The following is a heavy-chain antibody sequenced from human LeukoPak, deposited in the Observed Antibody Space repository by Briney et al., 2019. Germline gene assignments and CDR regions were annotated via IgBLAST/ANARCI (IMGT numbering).Heavy chain of an antibody. CDR3: ARGTSTACDY. CDR2: INTDGRST. Sequence: WGSLRLSCAVSGFTFSMYAMAWVRQAPGKGLEWVSRINTDGRSTSYADSVKGRFTISRDNAKNTLYLQMNSLRAEDTAVYYCARGTSTACDYWGQGTLVTVSS. CDR1: GFTFSMYA. V-gene: IGHV3-74*01. D-gene: IGHD2/OR15-2a*01. J-gene: IGHJ4*02.